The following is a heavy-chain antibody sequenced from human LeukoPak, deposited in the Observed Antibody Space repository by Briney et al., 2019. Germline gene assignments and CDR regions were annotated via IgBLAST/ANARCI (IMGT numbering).Heavy chain of an antibody. V-gene: IGHV3-23*01. Sequence: GGSLRLSCAASGFTFSSYAMSWVRQAPGKGLEWVSAISGSGGSTYYADSVKGRFTISRDNSKNKLYLQMNSLRAEDTAVYYCAKDQYILTGNFDYWGQGTLVTVSS. CDR2: ISGSGGST. D-gene: IGHD3-9*01. J-gene: IGHJ4*02. CDR1: GFTFSSYA. CDR3: AKDQYILTGNFDY.